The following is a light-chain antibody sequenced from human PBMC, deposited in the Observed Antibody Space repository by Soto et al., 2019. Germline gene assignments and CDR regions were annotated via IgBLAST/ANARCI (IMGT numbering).Light chain of an antibody. V-gene: IGKV1-33*01. CDR1: HDINNN. Sequence: DIQMTQSPSSLSASVGDRVTITCQASHDINNNLNWYQQKPGKAPKLLIYDASNLERGVPPRFSGGGSVTHFTFTISSLQPEDIATYYCQHFHNLPVTFGGGTRVEMK. CDR2: DAS. CDR3: QHFHNLPVT. J-gene: IGKJ4*01.